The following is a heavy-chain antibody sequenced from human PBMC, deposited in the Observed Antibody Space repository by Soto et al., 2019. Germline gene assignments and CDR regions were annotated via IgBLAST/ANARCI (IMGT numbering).Heavy chain of an antibody. CDR1: GFPLNTYGTG. V-gene: IGHV2-5*02. J-gene: IGHJ4*02. D-gene: IGHD3-16*01. CDR3: ARALGSWGAYYFDY. CDR2: IYWDDDK. Sequence: QITLKESSPTLVKPTQTLTLTCTVSGFPLNTYGTGVGWIRQPPGKALEWLALIYWDDDKRYSPSLKSRLTITKDTSKNHVVLTMTNMDPVDTVTYYCARALGSWGAYYFDYWGQGTLVTVSS.